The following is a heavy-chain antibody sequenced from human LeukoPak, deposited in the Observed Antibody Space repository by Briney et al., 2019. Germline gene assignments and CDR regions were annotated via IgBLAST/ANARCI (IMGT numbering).Heavy chain of an antibody. J-gene: IGHJ4*02. Sequence: TSETLSLTGAVYGGSFSGYYWSWIRQPPGKGLEWIGEINHSGSTNYNPSLKSRVTISVDTSKNQFSLKLSSVTAADTAVYYCARYGRFTHMRTYTYYYDSSGYLRSDYFDYWGQGTLVTVSS. V-gene: IGHV4-34*01. CDR2: INHSGST. CDR3: ARYGRFTHMRTYTYYYDSSGYLRSDYFDY. CDR1: GGSFSGYY. D-gene: IGHD3-22*01.